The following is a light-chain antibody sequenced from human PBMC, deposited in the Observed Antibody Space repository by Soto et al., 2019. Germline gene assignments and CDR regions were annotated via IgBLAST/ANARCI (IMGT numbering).Light chain of an antibody. CDR1: QGISNY. CDR2: AAS. CDR3: QKYNSAPPGYT. V-gene: IGKV1-27*01. Sequence: DIQMTQSPASLSASVGDRVTITCRASQGISNYLAWYHQKPGKVPKLLIYAASIVQAGVPSRFSGSGPGTDFTLPISSLQPADVATYYCQKYNSAPPGYTFGQGTKLEIK. J-gene: IGKJ2*01.